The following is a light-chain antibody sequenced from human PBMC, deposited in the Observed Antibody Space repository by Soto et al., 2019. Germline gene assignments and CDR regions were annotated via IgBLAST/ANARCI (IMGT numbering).Light chain of an antibody. V-gene: IGLV2-14*01. J-gene: IGLJ2*01. CDR3: SSYTSSSTPHVV. CDR2: DVS. Sequence: QSSLTQPASVSGSPGQSITLSCTGTSSEVGGYNYASWYQQHPGKAPKLMIYDVSNRPSGVSNRFSGSKSGNTASLTISGLQAEDEADYYCSSYTSSSTPHVVFGGGTKVTVL. CDR1: SSEVGGYNY.